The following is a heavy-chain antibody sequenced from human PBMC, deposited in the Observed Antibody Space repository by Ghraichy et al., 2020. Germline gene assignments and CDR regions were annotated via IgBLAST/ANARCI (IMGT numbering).Heavy chain of an antibody. CDR1: GFTFSSYS. V-gene: IGHV3-21*01. J-gene: IGHJ4*02. CDR3: ARSFTSITVADPY. Sequence: GGSLRLSCAASGFTFSSYSMNWVRQAPGKGLEWVSSISSSSSYIYYADSVKGRFTISRDNAKNSLYLQMNSLRAEDTAVYYCARSFTSITVADPYWGQGTLVTVSS. D-gene: IGHD6-19*01. CDR2: ISSSSSYI.